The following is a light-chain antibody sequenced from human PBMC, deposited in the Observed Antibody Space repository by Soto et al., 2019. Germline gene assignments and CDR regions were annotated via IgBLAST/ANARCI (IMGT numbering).Light chain of an antibody. CDR3: HQYGGSPLT. CDR1: QSVNSNY. Sequence: EIVLTQSPGTLSLSPGERATLSCRATQSVNSNYLAWYQQKLGQAPRLLIYGASSRPTGIPDRFSGSGSGTDFTLPISRLEPEDFAVYYCHQYGGSPLTFGGGTKVEI. V-gene: IGKV3-20*01. J-gene: IGKJ4*01. CDR2: GAS.